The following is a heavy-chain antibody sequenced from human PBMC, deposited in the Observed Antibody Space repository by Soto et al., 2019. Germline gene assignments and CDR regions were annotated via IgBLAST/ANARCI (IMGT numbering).Heavy chain of an antibody. D-gene: IGHD6-19*01. CDR3: ARGAVTGTSLFDY. CDR1: GFTLTTYS. CDR2: INKNGFTI. J-gene: IGHJ4*02. Sequence: PGGSLRLSCAVSGFTLTTYSINFVRHAPGKGLEWISFINKNGFTIYYADSVKGRFTISRDYAKNSLYLQMDSLRHEDTAVYYCARGAVTGTSLFDYWGLGTLVTVSS. V-gene: IGHV3-48*02.